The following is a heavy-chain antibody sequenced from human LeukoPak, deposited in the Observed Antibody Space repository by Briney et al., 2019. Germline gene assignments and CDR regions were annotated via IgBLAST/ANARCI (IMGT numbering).Heavy chain of an antibody. CDR2: IFQSGDA. CDR1: GGSTSNYY. D-gene: IGHD5-12*01. CDR3: ARHFLRGGFDS. Sequence: SETLSLTCTVSGGSTSNYYWSWIRQPPGKGLEWIAYIFQSGDARYNPSLKSRVTIALDTSKNQFSLTLSSVTAADTALYYCARHFLRGGFDSWGQGVLVPVSS. V-gene: IGHV4-59*08. J-gene: IGHJ4*02.